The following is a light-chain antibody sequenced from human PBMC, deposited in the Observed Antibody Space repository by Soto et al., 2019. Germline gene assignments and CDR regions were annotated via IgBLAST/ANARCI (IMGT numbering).Light chain of an antibody. CDR3: QQYNNWPLT. CDR2: RAF. Sequence: ELVMTQSPATLSVSPGERATLSCRASQSFSSNVAWYQQKPGQAPRLLIYRAFTRATGIPARFSGSGFGTDFTLTISSLQSEDFAVYYCQQYNNWPLTFGGGTKVDI. J-gene: IGKJ4*01. V-gene: IGKV3-15*01. CDR1: QSFSSN.